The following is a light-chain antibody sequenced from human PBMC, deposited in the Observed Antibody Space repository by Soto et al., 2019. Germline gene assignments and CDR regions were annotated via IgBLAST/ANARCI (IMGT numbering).Light chain of an antibody. CDR2: KAS. Sequence: DIQMTQSPSTLSGSVGDRVTITCRASQTISSWLAWYQQKPGKAPKLLIYKASTLKSGVPSRFSGSGSGTEFTLTISSLQPDDFATYYCQKYHSAPRTFGQGTKVDIK. CDR1: QTISSW. CDR3: QKYHSAPRT. J-gene: IGKJ1*01. V-gene: IGKV1-5*03.